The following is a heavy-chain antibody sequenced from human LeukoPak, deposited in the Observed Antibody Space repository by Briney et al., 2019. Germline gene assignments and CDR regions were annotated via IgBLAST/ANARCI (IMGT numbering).Heavy chain of an antibody. V-gene: IGHV1-2*06. Sequence: ASVKVSCKASGYTFTGYYMHWVRQAPGQGLEWMGRINPNSGGTNYAQKFQGRVTMTRDTSISTAYMELSRLRSDDTAVYYCATGEIRVYSSGWYVPLVDYWGQGTLVTVSS. J-gene: IGHJ4*02. CDR2: INPNSGGT. CDR1: GYTFTGYY. D-gene: IGHD6-19*01. CDR3: ATGEIRVYSSGWYVPLVDY.